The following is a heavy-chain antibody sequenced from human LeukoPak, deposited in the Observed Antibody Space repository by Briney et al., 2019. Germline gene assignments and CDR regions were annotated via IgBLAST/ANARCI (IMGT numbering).Heavy chain of an antibody. CDR3: ARSAYYYDSGGHWYFDL. V-gene: IGHV4-39*01. CDR1: GGSISSSSYY. CDR2: IYYSGST. Sequence: PSETLSLTCTVSGGSISSSSYYWGWIRQPPGKGLEWIGSIYYSGSTYYNPSLKSRVTISVDTSKHQFSLKLSSVTAAETAVYYCARSAYYYDSGGHWYFDLWGRGTLVTVSS. D-gene: IGHD3-22*01. J-gene: IGHJ2*01.